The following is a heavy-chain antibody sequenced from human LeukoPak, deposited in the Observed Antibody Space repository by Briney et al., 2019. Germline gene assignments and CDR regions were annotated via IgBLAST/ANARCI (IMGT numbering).Heavy chain of an antibody. CDR2: IYYSGST. CDR1: GGSISSGGYS. V-gene: IGHV4-31*03. D-gene: IGHD3-3*01. J-gene: IGHJ6*02. Sequence: SETLSLTCTVSGGSISSGGYSWSWIRQHPGKGLEWIGYIYYSGSTYYNPSLKSRVTISVDTSKNQFSLKLSSVTAADTAVYYCARGDFWSGYYYGMDVWGQGTTVTVSS. CDR3: ARGDFWSGYYYGMDV.